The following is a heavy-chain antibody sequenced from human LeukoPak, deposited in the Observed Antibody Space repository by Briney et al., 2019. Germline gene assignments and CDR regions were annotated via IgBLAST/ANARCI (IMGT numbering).Heavy chain of an antibody. CDR2: IYPADSDT. V-gene: IGHV5-51*01. CDR1: GFSFTSYW. D-gene: IGHD3-16*01. CDR3: ARPGQLGEYTPYYFDF. Sequence: GESLKISCKGSGFSFTSYWLGWVRQMPGKGLEYMGIIYPADSDTRYSPSFQGQVTISADKSISTAYLQWSSLKASDTAMYYCARPGQLGEYTPYYFDFWGQGTLVTVSS. J-gene: IGHJ4*02.